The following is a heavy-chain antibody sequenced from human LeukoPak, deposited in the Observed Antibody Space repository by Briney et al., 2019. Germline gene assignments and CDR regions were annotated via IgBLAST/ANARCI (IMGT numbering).Heavy chain of an antibody. V-gene: IGHV3-48*04. Sequence: GESLRLSCAASGFTFTEYSIIWIRQAPGKGLEWVSFISDISDRSSTIHYEEYVKGRFTISRDNAERSVYLQMTSLRADDTAVYYCARVRGPTLKTCYMDVWGTGTTVTVSS. J-gene: IGHJ6*03. CDR1: GFTFTEYS. D-gene: IGHD3-10*01. CDR2: ISDRSSTI. CDR3: ARVRGPTLKTCYMDV.